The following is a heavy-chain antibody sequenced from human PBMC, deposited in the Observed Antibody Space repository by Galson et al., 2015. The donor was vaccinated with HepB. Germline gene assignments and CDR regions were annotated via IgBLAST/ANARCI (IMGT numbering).Heavy chain of an antibody. V-gene: IGHV3-23*01. CDR3: VNEGSWFGGDWFDP. J-gene: IGHJ5*02. Sequence: SLRLSCAGSGFIFRHHAMAWIRQAPGKGLEWVSGINGRGSTRSYSHAVKGRFSISRDNSKDTVFLQMDNLRAEDTAVYYCVNEGSWFGGDWFDPWGQGALVTVS. CDR2: INGRGSTR. D-gene: IGHD3-16*01. CDR1: GFIFRHHA.